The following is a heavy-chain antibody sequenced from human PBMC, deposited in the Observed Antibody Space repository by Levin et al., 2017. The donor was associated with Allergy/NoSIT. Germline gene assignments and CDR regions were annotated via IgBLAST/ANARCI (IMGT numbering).Heavy chain of an antibody. CDR3: AKDSDSISDYFEY. J-gene: IGHJ4*02. V-gene: IGHV3-23*01. D-gene: IGHD6-13*01. Sequence: PGGSLRLSCAASGFTFSSYAMSWVRQAPGKGLEWVSAISASGGSTYFADSVKGRFTISRDNSKNTLYLQMNSLRAEDTAVFYCAKDSDSISDYFEYWGQGTLVTVSS. CDR1: GFTFSSYA. CDR2: ISASGGST.